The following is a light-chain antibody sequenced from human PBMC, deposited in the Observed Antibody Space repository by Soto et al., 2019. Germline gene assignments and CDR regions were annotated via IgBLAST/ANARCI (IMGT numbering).Light chain of an antibody. Sequence: QSVLTQPASVSGSPGQSITISCTGTSSDVGGYNYVSWYQHHPGKAPKLMIYDVSNRPSGVSNRFSASKSGNTASLTISGLQAEDEADYYCSSYTSSPTYVFGTGTQLTVL. CDR2: DVS. CDR1: SSDVGGYNY. V-gene: IGLV2-14*03. J-gene: IGLJ1*01. CDR3: SSYTSSPTYV.